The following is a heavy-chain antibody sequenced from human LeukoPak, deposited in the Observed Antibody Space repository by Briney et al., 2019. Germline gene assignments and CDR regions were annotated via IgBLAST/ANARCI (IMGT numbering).Heavy chain of an antibody. V-gene: IGHV1-69*13. Sequence: GASVKVSCKASGGTFSSYAISWVRQAPGQGLEWMGGIIPIFGTANYAQKFQGRVTITADESTSTAYMELSSLRSEDTAVYYCATKFQRWLGFDYWGQGTLVTVSS. CDR2: IIPIFGTA. CDR1: GGTFSSYA. J-gene: IGHJ4*02. D-gene: IGHD6-19*01. CDR3: ATKFQRWLGFDY.